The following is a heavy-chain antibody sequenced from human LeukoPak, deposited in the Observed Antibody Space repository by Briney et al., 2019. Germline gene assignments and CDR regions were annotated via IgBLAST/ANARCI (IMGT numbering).Heavy chain of an antibody. J-gene: IGHJ4*02. CDR2: IIPIFGTA. V-gene: IGHV1-69*13. D-gene: IGHD6-6*01. Sequence: ASVKVSCKASGGTFISYAISWVRQAPGQGLEWMGGIIPIFGTANYAQKFQGRVTITADESTSTAYMELSSLRSEDTAVYYCAKDRREGPLYYFDYWGQGTLVTVSS. CDR1: GGTFISYA. CDR3: AKDRREGPLYYFDY.